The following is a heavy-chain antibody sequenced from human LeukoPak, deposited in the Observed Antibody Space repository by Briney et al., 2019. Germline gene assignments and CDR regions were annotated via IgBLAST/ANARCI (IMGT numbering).Heavy chain of an antibody. V-gene: IGHV1-18*01. CDR2: ISAYNGNT. CDR3: ARDIGELLSIYYYYMDV. D-gene: IGHD1-26*01. J-gene: IGHJ6*03. CDR1: GYTFTSYG. Sequence: GASVKVSCKASGYTFTSYGLSWVRQAPGQGLEWMGWISAYNGNTNYAQKLQGRVTMTTDTSTSTAYMELRSLRSDDTAVDYCARDIGELLSIYYYYMDVWGKGTTVTVPS.